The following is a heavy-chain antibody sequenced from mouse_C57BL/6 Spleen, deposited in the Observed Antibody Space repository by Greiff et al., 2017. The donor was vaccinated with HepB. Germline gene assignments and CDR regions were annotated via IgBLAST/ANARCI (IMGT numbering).Heavy chain of an antibody. D-gene: IGHD4-1*01. CDR3: ASELGQGGYYVDD. J-gene: IGHJ2*01. V-gene: IGHV5-6*01. Sequence: VQLKESGGDLVKPGGSLKLSCAASGFTFSSSGMSWVRQPPDKRLAWVATISSGGSYTYYPDSVKGRFTISRDNAKNTLYLQMSSLKSEDTARYYWASELGQGGYYVDDWGQGTTLTVSS. CDR2: ISSGGSYT. CDR1: GFTFSSSG.